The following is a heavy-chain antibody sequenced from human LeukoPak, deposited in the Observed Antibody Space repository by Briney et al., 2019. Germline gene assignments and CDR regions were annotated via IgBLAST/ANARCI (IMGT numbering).Heavy chain of an antibody. CDR2: ISYDGSNK. D-gene: IGHD3-9*01. Sequence: GGSLRLSCAASGFTFSRSAMHWVRQSPGKGLEWVAVISYDGSNKYYADSVKGRLTISRDNSKNTLYLQMNSLRAEDTAVYYCARDYDILTGSPGLRFDYWGQGTLVTVSS. CDR3: ARDYDILTGSPGLRFDY. V-gene: IGHV3-30-3*01. CDR1: GFTFSRSA. J-gene: IGHJ4*02.